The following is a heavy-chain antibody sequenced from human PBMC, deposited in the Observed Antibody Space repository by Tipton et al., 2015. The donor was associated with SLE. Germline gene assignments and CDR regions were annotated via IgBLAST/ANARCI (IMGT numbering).Heavy chain of an antibody. Sequence: TLSLTCTVSGVSISRSYWSWIRQSPGKGLEWIGFIYDSGSTSYNPSLNSRVTISVDTSKNQFSLKLSSATAADTAVYYCARDLSGWPIDYWGQGTLVTVSS. CDR3: ARDLSGWPIDY. D-gene: IGHD6-19*01. J-gene: IGHJ4*02. CDR2: IYDSGST. CDR1: GVSISRSY. V-gene: IGHV4-59*01.